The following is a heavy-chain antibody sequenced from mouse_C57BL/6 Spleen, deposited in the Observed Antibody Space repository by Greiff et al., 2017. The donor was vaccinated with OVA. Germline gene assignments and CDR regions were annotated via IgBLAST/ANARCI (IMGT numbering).Heavy chain of an antibody. J-gene: IGHJ1*03. CDR1: GYTFTDYY. V-gene: IGHV1-19*01. CDR2: INPYNGGT. Sequence: VQLQQSGPVLVKPGASVKMSCKASGYTFTDYYMNWVKQSHGKSLEWIGVINPYNGGTSYNQKFKGKATLTVDKTSSTAYMELNSLTSADSAVXYYSPAATGGRYFDVWGTGTTVTVSS. CDR3: SPAATGGRYFDV. D-gene: IGHD3-1*01.